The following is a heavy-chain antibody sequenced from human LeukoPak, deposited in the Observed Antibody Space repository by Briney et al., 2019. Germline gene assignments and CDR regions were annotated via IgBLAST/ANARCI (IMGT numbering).Heavy chain of an antibody. D-gene: IGHD3-22*01. Sequence: GGSLRLSCAASGFTFSSYAMSWVRQAPGKGLEWVSAISGSGGSTYYADSVKGRFTISRDDGKNTLYLQMSSLRAEDTAVYYCTRGGYYDRNAGHYWGQGTLVTVFS. CDR1: GFTFSSYA. CDR2: ISGSGGST. CDR3: TRGGYYDRNAGHY. V-gene: IGHV3-23*01. J-gene: IGHJ4*02.